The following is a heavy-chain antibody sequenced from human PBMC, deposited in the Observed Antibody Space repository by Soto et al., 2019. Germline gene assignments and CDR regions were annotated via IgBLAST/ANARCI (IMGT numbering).Heavy chain of an antibody. D-gene: IGHD3-3*01. CDR3: ARGVQTFTGYDFWSGPAPGWFDP. Sequence: GGSLRLSCAASGFTFSSYEMNWVRQAPGKGLEWVSYISSSGSTIYYADSVKGRFTISRDNAKNSLYLQMNSLRAEDTAVYYCARGVQTFTGYDFWSGPAPGWFDPWGQGTPVTVSS. CDR2: ISSSGSTI. V-gene: IGHV3-48*03. CDR1: GFTFSSYE. J-gene: IGHJ5*02.